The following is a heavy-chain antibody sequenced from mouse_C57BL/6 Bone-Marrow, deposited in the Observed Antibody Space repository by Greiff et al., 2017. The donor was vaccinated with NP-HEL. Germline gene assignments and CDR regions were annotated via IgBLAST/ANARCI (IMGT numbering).Heavy chain of an antibody. CDR1: GFTFSDYG. CDR3: AREGPYYGSSYGYFDV. Sequence: EVKVVESGGGLVKPGGSLKLSCAASGFTFSDYGMHWVRQAPEKGLEWVAYISSGSSTIYYADTVKGRFTISRDNAKNTLFLQMTSLRSEDTAMYYCAREGPYYGSSYGYFDVWGTGTTVTVSS. V-gene: IGHV5-17*01. J-gene: IGHJ1*03. CDR2: ISSGSSTI. D-gene: IGHD1-1*01.